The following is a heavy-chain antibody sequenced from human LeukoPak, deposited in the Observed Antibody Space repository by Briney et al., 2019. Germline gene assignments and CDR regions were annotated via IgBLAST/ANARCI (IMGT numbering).Heavy chain of an antibody. D-gene: IGHD3-10*02. CDR1: GFTFSSYA. V-gene: IGHV3-30-3*01. CDR3: ARGPLTMLDDAFDI. Sequence: GGSLRLSCAASGFTFSSYAMHWVRQAPGKGLEWVAVISYDGSNKYYADSVKGRFTISRDNSKNTLYLQMSSLRAEDTAVYYCARGPLTMLDDAFDIWGQGTMVTVSS. J-gene: IGHJ3*02. CDR2: ISYDGSNK.